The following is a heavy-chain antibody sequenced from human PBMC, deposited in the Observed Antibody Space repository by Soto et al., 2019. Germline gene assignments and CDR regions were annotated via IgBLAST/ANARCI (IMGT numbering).Heavy chain of an antibody. CDR1: GGSISSFTYY. J-gene: IGHJ5*02. CDR3: ARRERYNRSPGWCER. V-gene: IGHV4-39*01. D-gene: IGHD1-1*01. CDR2: VYYNENT. Sequence: PSETLSLICSVSGGSISSFTYYWGWIRHPPGKGLEWIGTVYYNENTYYNPSLKSRVTITVDTAKNHFSLNLRSVTAADTAMYFCARRERYNRSPGWCERWGTGTLVSVSA.